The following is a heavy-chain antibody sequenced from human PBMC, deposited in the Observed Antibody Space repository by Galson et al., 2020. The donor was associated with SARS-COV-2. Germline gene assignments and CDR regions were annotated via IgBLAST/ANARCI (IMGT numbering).Heavy chain of an antibody. Sequence: SSISSSSSYIYYADSVKGRFTISRDNAKNSLYLQMNSLRAEDTAVYYCACFRAGTWGQGNLVTVSS. D-gene: IGHD3-16*01. V-gene: IGHV3-21*01. J-gene: IGHJ5*02. CDR3: ACFRAGT. CDR2: ISSSSSYI.